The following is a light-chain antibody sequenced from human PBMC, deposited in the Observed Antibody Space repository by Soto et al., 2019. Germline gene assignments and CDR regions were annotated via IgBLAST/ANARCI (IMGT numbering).Light chain of an antibody. Sequence: EIVLTQSPGTLSLSPGERATLSCRASQSVSSSYLAWYQQNRGQAPRLLIHGASSRATGIPDRFSGSGSGTDFTLTISRLETEDFAVYYCQQYGSSRWTFGQGTKVDIK. CDR2: GAS. CDR3: QQYGSSRWT. CDR1: QSVSSSY. V-gene: IGKV3-20*01. J-gene: IGKJ1*01.